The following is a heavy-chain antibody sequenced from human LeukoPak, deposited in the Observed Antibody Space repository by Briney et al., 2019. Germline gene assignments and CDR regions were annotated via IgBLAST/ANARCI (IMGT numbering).Heavy chain of an antibody. D-gene: IGHD2-2*01. Sequence: GGSLRLSCAASGFTFSSYAMHWVRQAPGKGLEWVAVISYDGSNKYYADSVKGQSTISRDSSKNTLYLQMNSLRAEDTAVYYCARARDIVVVPAARKWGYYYYGMDVWGQGTTVTVSS. V-gene: IGHV3-30-3*01. CDR1: GFTFSSYA. J-gene: IGHJ6*02. CDR2: ISYDGSNK. CDR3: ARARDIVVVPAARKWGYYYYGMDV.